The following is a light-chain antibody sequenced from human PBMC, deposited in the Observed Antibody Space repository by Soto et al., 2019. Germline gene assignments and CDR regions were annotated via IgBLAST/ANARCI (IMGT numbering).Light chain of an antibody. CDR2: LGS. V-gene: IGKV2-28*01. Sequence: DIVMTQSTLSLPVTPGEPASISFRSSQSLLHSNGYNYLDWYLQKPGQSPQLLIYLGSNRASGVPDRFSGSGSGTDFTLKISRVEAEDVGVYYCMQPLQSWTFGQGSKV. J-gene: IGKJ1*01. CDR1: QSLLHSNGYNY. CDR3: MQPLQSWT.